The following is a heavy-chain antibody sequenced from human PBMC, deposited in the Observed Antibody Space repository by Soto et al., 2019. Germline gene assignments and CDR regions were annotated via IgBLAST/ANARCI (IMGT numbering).Heavy chain of an antibody. Sequence: ASVKLSCKASGYTFTSYAMHWVRQAPGQRLEWMGWINAGNGNTKYSQKFQGRVTITRDTSASTAYMELSSLRSEDTAVYYCARKGFQLLEGPFFDYWGQGTLVTVSS. J-gene: IGHJ4*02. V-gene: IGHV1-3*01. D-gene: IGHD2-2*01. CDR1: GYTFTSYA. CDR2: INAGNGNT. CDR3: ARKGFQLLEGPFFDY.